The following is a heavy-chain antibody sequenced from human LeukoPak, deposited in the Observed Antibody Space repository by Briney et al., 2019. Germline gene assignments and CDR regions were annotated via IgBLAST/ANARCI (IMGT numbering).Heavy chain of an antibody. CDR2: IRYDGSNK. D-gene: IGHD3-10*01. Sequence: GGSLRLSCAASGFTFSSYGMHWVRQAPGKGLEWVAFIRYDGSNKYYADSVKGRFTISRDNSKNTLYLQMNSLRAEDTAVYYCAKTARTFGELLYWFDPWGQGTLVTVSS. CDR1: GFTFSSYG. CDR3: AKTARTFGELLYWFDP. J-gene: IGHJ5*02. V-gene: IGHV3-30*02.